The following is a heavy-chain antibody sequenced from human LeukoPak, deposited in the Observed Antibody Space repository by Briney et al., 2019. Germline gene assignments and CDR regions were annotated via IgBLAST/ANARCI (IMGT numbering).Heavy chain of an antibody. CDR2: INPNSGGT. CDR3: ARGPYYYDSSGYTWFDP. V-gene: IGHV1-2*02. CDR1: GYTFTGYY. D-gene: IGHD3-22*01. J-gene: IGHJ5*02. Sequence: GASVRVSCKASGYTFTGYYMHWVRQAPGQGLEWMGWINPNSGGTNYAQKFQGRVTMTRDTSISTAYMELSRLRSDDTAVYYCARGPYYYDSSGYTWFDPWGQGTLVTVSS.